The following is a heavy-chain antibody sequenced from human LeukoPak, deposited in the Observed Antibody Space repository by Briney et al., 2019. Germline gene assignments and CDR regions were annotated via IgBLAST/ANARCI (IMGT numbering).Heavy chain of an antibody. CDR2: IYTSGST. V-gene: IGHV4-61*02. CDR1: GGSFSSGSYY. Sequence: PSETLSLTCTVSGGSFSSGSYYWSWIRQPAGKGLEWIGRIYTSGSTNYNPSLKSRVTISVDTSKNQFSLKLSSVTAADTAVYYCARDREYYDSSGYSDYWGQGTLVTVSS. D-gene: IGHD3-22*01. CDR3: ARDREYYDSSGYSDY. J-gene: IGHJ4*02.